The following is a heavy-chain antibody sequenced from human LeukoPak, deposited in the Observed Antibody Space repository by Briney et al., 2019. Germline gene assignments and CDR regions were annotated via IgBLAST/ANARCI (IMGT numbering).Heavy chain of an antibody. D-gene: IGHD1-26*01. CDR1: GVSISIYY. CDR2: VYNSGST. Sequence: PSETLSLTCTVSGVSISIYYWSWIRQPPGKGLEWIGYVYNSGSTDYNPSLKSRVTISADTSKNQFSLKVNSVTASDTAVYYCVRDRELYYWGQGILVTVSS. CDR3: VRDRELYY. J-gene: IGHJ4*02. V-gene: IGHV4-59*01.